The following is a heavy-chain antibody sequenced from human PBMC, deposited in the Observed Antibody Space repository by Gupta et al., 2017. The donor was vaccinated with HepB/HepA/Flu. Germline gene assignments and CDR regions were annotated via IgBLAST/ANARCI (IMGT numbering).Heavy chain of an antibody. Sequence: GKGLEWVSAISGSGGSTYYADSVKGRFTISRDNSKNTLYLQMNSLRAEDTAVYYCAKAASRWDYYYGMDVWGQGTTVTVSS. CDR2: ISGSGGST. CDR3: AKAASRWDYYYGMDV. D-gene: IGHD1-26*01. J-gene: IGHJ6*02. V-gene: IGHV3-23*01.